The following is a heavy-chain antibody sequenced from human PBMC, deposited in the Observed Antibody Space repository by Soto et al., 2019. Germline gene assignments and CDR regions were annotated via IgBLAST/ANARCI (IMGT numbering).Heavy chain of an antibody. CDR2: IYPGDSDT. V-gene: IGHV5-51*01. Sequence: GESLKISCKGSGYSFTSYWIGWVRQMPGKGLEWMGIIYPGDSDTRYSPSFQGQVTISADKSISTAYLQWSSLKASDTAMYYCARSKSYDDYLYYYGMDVWGQGTTVTVSS. J-gene: IGHJ6*02. CDR3: ARSKSYDDYLYYYGMDV. CDR1: GYSFTSYW. D-gene: IGHD4-17*01.